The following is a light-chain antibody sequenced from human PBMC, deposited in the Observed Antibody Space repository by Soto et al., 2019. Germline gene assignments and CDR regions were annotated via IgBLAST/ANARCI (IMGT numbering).Light chain of an antibody. V-gene: IGKV1-27*01. CDR1: HGSSYY. CDR3: QKYNSAPRT. Sequence: DIQMTQSPSSLSTSVGDRVTITCRASHGSSYYLAWYQQKPGKVPKLLIYAASTLQSGVPSRFSGSGSGTDFTLTISSLQPEDVATYYCQKYNSAPRTFGQGTKVDIK. J-gene: IGKJ1*01. CDR2: AAS.